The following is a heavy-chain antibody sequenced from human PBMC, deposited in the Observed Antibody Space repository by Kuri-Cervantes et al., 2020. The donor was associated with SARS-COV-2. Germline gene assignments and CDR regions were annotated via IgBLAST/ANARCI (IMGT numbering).Heavy chain of an antibody. CDR3: TRAQTSFDS. CDR1: GFTFSSYG. Sequence: LSLTCAASGFTFSSYGMHWVRQAPGKGLEWVAVILYHGVDSYYADSVKGRFTISRDNSKNTVYLQMNSLRPEDTAVYYCTRAQTSFDSWGQGTLVTVSS. J-gene: IGHJ4*02. CDR2: ILYHGVDS. V-gene: IGHV3-30*19.